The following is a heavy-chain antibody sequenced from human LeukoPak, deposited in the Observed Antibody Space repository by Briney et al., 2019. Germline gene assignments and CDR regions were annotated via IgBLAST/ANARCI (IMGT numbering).Heavy chain of an antibody. J-gene: IGHJ4*02. Sequence: ASVKVSCKASGYTFTGYYMHWVRQAPGQGLEWMGWINPNSGGTNYAQKFQGRVTMTRDTSISTAYMELSRLRSDDTAVYYCARAEGSSTPLDYWGQGTLVTVSS. CDR3: ARAEGSSTPLDY. CDR2: INPNSGGT. V-gene: IGHV1-2*02. CDR1: GYTFTGYY. D-gene: IGHD2-15*01.